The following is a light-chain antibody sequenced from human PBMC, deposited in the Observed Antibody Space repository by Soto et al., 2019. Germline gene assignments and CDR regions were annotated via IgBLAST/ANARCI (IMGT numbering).Light chain of an antibody. CDR2: GAS. Sequence: EVVLTQSPGTLSLSPGERATLSCRASQSVSSAYLAWYQQRPGQAPSLLMYGASSRATGTPERFSGSGSGTDFTLTISRLEPEDFAVYYCQQYGSSPRTFGQGTKVDIK. CDR1: QSVSSAY. CDR3: QQYGSSPRT. V-gene: IGKV3-20*01. J-gene: IGKJ1*01.